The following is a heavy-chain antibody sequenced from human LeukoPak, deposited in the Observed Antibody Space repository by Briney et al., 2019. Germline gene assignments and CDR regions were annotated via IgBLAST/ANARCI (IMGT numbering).Heavy chain of an antibody. CDR2: IYKIGST. CDR1: GFTVSTSY. V-gene: IGHV3-53*01. Sequence: GGPLSLSCLASGFTVSTSYMTWVRQAAGKGREWVSIIYKIGSTYYTDSVKGRFTISRDSSKNTLNLLMNSLRAEDTAVYFCAGSSTEDIRDYWGQGTRLTVSS. CDR3: AGSSTEDIRDY. J-gene: IGHJ4*02. D-gene: IGHD2-15*01.